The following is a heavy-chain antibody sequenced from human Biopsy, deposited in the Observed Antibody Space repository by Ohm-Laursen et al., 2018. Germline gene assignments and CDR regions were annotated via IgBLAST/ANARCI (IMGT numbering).Heavy chain of an antibody. D-gene: IGHD3-9*01. CDR1: GYSFTKYY. Sequence: ASVKVSCKASGYSFTKYYINWVRQAPGQGLEWMGIINPTGGTTSYVEKFQGRVTLTRDTSTGTVYLELNSLIYEDTALYYCARDETGSSVFGPYYYGMDVWGQGTTVTVSS. CDR2: INPTGGTT. J-gene: IGHJ6*02. V-gene: IGHV1-46*01. CDR3: ARDETGSSVFGPYYYGMDV.